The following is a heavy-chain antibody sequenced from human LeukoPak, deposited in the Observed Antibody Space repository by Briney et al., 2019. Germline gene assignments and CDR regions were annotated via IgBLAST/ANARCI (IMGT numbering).Heavy chain of an antibody. V-gene: IGHV4-30-2*01. D-gene: IGHD3-9*01. CDR1: GGSISSGGYS. Sequence: PSETLSLTCAVSGGSISSGGYSWSWIRQPPGKGLEWIVYIYHSGSTYYNPSLKSRVTISVDRSKNQFSLKLSSVTGADTAVYYCTRAKYYDSLTGRNDNWFDPWGQGTLVTVSS. CDR3: TRAKYYDSLTGRNDNWFDP. CDR2: IYHSGST. J-gene: IGHJ5*02.